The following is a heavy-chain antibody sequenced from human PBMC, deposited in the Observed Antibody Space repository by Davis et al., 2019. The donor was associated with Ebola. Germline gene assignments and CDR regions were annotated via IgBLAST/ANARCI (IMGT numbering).Heavy chain of an antibody. CDR2: LSYDGSSR. J-gene: IGHJ5*02. V-gene: IGHV3-30*03. Sequence: GESLKISCAASGFTFSIYGMHWVRQAPGKGLEWVASLSYDGSSRALADSVSGRFSISRDNSENTLYLQMNSLRDEDTAVYYCARLGRYIAAAGTRGRPFWFDPWGQGTLVTVSS. D-gene: IGHD6-13*01. CDR3: ARLGRYIAAAGTRGRPFWFDP. CDR1: GFTFSIYG.